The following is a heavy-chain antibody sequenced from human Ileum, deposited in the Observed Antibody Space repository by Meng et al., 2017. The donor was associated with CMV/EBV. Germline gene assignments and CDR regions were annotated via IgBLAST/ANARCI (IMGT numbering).Heavy chain of an antibody. D-gene: IGHD6-19*01. CDR3: ARLRAGISCFDP. Sequence: CTVSNGSISSGAYYWSWIRQHPGKGLEWIGYIYYSGNTYYNPSLQSRATISVDTSQNSFSLRLSSVTAADTAVYYCARLRAGISCFDPWGQGALVTVSS. CDR1: NGSISSGAYY. V-gene: IGHV4-31*03. J-gene: IGHJ5*02. CDR2: IYYSGNT.